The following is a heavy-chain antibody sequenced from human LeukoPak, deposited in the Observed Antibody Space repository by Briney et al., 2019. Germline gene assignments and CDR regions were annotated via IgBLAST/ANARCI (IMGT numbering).Heavy chain of an antibody. Sequence: SDTLSLTCTVSGGSISSYYWSWIRQPPGKGLEWIGYIYYSGSAIYSPSLKSRVTTSVDTSKNQFSLRLSSVTAADTAVYYCARGPEWYYFDYWGQGTLVTVSS. CDR3: ARGPEWYYFDY. V-gene: IGHV4-59*08. J-gene: IGHJ4*02. D-gene: IGHD3-3*01. CDR2: IYYSGSA. CDR1: GGSISSYY.